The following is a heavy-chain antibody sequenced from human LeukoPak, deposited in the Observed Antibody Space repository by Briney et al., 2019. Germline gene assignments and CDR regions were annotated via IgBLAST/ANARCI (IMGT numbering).Heavy chain of an antibody. D-gene: IGHD2-2*01. J-gene: IGHJ5*02. V-gene: IGHV1-2*04. CDR1: GYTVTGYY. CDR2: VNPNSGGT. Sequence: ASVKVSCKASGYTVTGYYMHWVRQAPGQGLEWMGWVNPNSGGTNYAQKFQGWVTMTRDTSISTAYMELSRLRSDDTAVYYCARATLDLYCSSTSCKVAWFDPWGQGALVTVSS. CDR3: ARATLDLYCSSTSCKVAWFDP.